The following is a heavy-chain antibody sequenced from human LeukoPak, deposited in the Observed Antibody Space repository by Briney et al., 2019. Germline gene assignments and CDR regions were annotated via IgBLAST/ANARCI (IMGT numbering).Heavy chain of an antibody. Sequence: VASVKVSCKASGGTFSSYAISWVRQAPGQGLEWMGGIIPILGTANYAQKFQGRVTITADESTSTAYMELSSLRSEDTAVYYCASSPTYCGGDCYWDYWGQGTLVTVSS. CDR3: ASSPTYCGGDCYWDY. D-gene: IGHD2-21*02. CDR2: IIPILGTA. CDR1: GGTFSSYA. J-gene: IGHJ4*02. V-gene: IGHV1-69*13.